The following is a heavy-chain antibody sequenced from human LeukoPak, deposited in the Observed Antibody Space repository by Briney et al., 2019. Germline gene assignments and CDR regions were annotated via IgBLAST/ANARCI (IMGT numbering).Heavy chain of an antibody. Sequence: GGSLRLSCAASGFTVSSNYMSWVRQAPGKGLEWVSSTSSSSTMYYTDSVKGRFTISRDNAKNSLYLQMNSLRAEDTAVYYCARDARYGEIDYWGQGTLVTVSS. V-gene: IGHV3-69-1*02. CDR2: TSSSSTM. J-gene: IGHJ4*02. D-gene: IGHD3-10*01. CDR1: GFTVSSNY. CDR3: ARDARYGEIDY.